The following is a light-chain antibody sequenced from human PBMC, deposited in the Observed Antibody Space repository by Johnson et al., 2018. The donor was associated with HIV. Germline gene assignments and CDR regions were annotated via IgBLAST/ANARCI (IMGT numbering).Light chain of an antibody. CDR3: GTWDSSLSDYV. Sequence: VLTQPPSVSAAPGQKVTISCSGSSSNIGNNYVSWYQQLPGTAPKLLIYESNKRPSGIPDRFSGSKSGTSATLGITGLQTGDEADYYCGTWDSSLSDYVFGTGTKVTVL. J-gene: IGLJ1*01. CDR1: SSNIGNNY. V-gene: IGLV1-51*02. CDR2: ESN.